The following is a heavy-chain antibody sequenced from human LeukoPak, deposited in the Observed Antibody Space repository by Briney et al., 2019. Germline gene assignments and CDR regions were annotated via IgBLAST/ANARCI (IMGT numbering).Heavy chain of an antibody. Sequence: LETLSLTCTVSGGSISSSSYYWGWIRQPPGKGLEWIGSIYYSGSTYYNPSLKSRVTISVDTSKNQFSLKLSSVTAADTAVYYCARRPLIVVVPPHAFDIWGQGTMVTVSS. D-gene: IGHD2-2*01. CDR1: GGSISSSSYY. CDR3: ARRPLIVVVPPHAFDI. V-gene: IGHV4-39*01. J-gene: IGHJ3*02. CDR2: IYYSGST.